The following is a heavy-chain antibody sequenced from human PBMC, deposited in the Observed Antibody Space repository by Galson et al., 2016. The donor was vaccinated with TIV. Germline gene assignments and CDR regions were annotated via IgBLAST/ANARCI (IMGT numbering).Heavy chain of an antibody. CDR2: INSDGSST. V-gene: IGHV3-74*01. Sequence: SLRLSCAASGFTFSSYWMHWVRQAPGKGLVWVSRINSDGSSTTYADSLKGRFTASRDNAKNTLYLQMHSLRAEDTAVYYCARPSHYYDISSYYPLDYWGRGSLVTVSS. CDR1: GFTFSSYW. CDR3: ARPSHYYDISSYYPLDY. J-gene: IGHJ4*02. D-gene: IGHD3-22*01.